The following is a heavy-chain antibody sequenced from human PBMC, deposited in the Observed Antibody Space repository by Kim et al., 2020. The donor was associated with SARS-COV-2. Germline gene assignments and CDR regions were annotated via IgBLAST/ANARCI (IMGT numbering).Heavy chain of an antibody. CDR3: ARRYVAGYYFDY. Sequence: PHLESRVTKAVDPSKNQFSLKLRSVTAADTAVYYCARRYVAGYYFDYWGQGTLVTVSS. D-gene: IGHD6-19*01. J-gene: IGHJ4*02. V-gene: IGHV4-39*01.